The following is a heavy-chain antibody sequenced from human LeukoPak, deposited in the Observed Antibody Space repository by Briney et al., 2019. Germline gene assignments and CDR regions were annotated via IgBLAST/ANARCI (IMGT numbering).Heavy chain of an antibody. CDR2: ISGSGGST. V-gene: IGHV3-23*01. CDR3: ARLSGVWGSYRYTGEYYFDY. CDR1: RFTFSSYA. J-gene: IGHJ4*02. Sequence: GGSLRLSCAASRFTFSSYAMSWVRQAPGKGLEWVSGISGSGGSTNYADSVKGRFTISRDNSKNTLYLQMNSLRAEDTAVYYCARLSGVWGSYRYTGEYYFDYWGQGTLVTVSS. D-gene: IGHD3-16*02.